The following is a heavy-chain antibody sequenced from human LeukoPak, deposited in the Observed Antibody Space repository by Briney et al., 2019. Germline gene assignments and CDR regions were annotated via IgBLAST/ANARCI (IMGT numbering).Heavy chain of an antibody. D-gene: IGHD3-3*01. CDR1: GFTFTSYA. J-gene: IGHJ5*02. V-gene: IGHV3-30*04. Sequence: GGSLRLSCAASGFTFTSYAMHWVRQAPGKGLEWMTIISSDGSNKYYADSVKGRFTISRDKSKSTLFLQMNSLRAEDTAVYYCARDRGDFSFDPWGQGTLVTVSS. CDR3: ARDRGDFSFDP. CDR2: ISSDGSNK.